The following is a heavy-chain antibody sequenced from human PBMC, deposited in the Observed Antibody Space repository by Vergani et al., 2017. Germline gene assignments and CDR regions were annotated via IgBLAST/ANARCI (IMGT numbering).Heavy chain of an antibody. CDR1: GGSITFGALY. CDR2: IYYSENK. CDR3: ARCFRDEGMIYGGTVENWFDP. V-gene: IGHV4-39*01. J-gene: IGHJ5*02. D-gene: IGHD3-22*01. Sequence: QLQLQESGPGLVKPSETLSLTCTVPGGSITFGALYWGWIRQSPGKGLEWIGSIYYSENKFYNPSLESRVTLSIDTTKNQFSLKLKSVTAADTAVYYCARCFRDEGMIYGGTVENWFDPWGQGTLGTVSS.